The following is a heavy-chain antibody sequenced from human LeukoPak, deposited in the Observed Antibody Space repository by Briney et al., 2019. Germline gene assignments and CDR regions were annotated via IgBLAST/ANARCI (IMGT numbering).Heavy chain of an antibody. CDR2: IYYSGST. CDR3: ARDIGYCSSTSCYGDYYYYYMDV. J-gene: IGHJ6*03. V-gene: IGHV4-59*01. CDR1: GGSISSYY. D-gene: IGHD2-2*01. Sequence: SETLSLTCTVSGGSISSYYWSWIRQPPGKGLEWIGYIYYSGSTNYNPSLKSRVTISVDTSKNQFSLKLSSVTAADTAVYYCARDIGYCSSTSCYGDYYYYYMDVWGKGTTATVSS.